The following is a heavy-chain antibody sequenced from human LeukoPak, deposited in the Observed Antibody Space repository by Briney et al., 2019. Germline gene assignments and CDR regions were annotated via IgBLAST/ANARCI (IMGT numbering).Heavy chain of an antibody. D-gene: IGHD3-10*01. CDR2: IFHSGSA. CDR1: GSSISRYY. Sequence: SETLSLTCTVSGSSISRYYWTWLRQPPGKGLEWIGYIFHSGSANYSPSLKSRVTISLDTSKNQFSLNLRSVTAADTAVYYCARDRPFYFGSGSYYDGFDSWGQGTLVTVSS. J-gene: IGHJ4*02. CDR3: ARDRPFYFGSGSYYDGFDS. V-gene: IGHV4-59*01.